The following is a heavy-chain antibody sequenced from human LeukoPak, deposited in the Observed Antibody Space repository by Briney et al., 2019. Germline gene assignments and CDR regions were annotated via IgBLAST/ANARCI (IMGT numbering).Heavy chain of an antibody. J-gene: IGHJ6*03. CDR2: IIPIFGTA. Sequence: SVKVSCKASGGTFSSYAISWVRQAPGQGLEWIGGIIPIFGTANYAQKFQGRVTITTDESTSTAYMELSSLRSEDTAVYYCASHLFSYYYYYMDVWGKGTTVTVSS. CDR1: GGTFSSYA. D-gene: IGHD2-21*01. V-gene: IGHV1-69*05. CDR3: ASHLFSYYYYYMDV.